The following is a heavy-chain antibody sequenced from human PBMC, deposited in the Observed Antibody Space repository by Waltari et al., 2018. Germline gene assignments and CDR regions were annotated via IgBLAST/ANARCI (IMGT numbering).Heavy chain of an antibody. CDR1: GFTFSSSG. J-gene: IGHJ4*02. CDR3: ARAWEAVAGFDY. D-gene: IGHD6-19*01. V-gene: IGHV3-33*01. CDR2: IWYEGSNK. Sequence: QVQLVESGGGVVQPGRSLRLSCAASGFTFSSSGMHWVRQAPGKGVEWVAVIWYEGSNKDYADSVKGRFTISRDNSKNTLYLQMNSLRAEDTAVYYCARAWEAVAGFDYWGQGTLVTVSS.